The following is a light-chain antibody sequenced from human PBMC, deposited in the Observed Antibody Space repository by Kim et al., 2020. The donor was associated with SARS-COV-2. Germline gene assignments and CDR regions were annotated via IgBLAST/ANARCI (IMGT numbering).Light chain of an antibody. CDR1: MSNIAMNA. CDR2: NNR. J-gene: IGLJ3*02. CDR3: VAWDDALNAWM. V-gene: IGLV1-44*01. Sequence: GQSVNISVSGRMSNIAMNAVNGYQQVPGTAPTLLIYNNRQRPSGVPDRFSGSKSGTSASLAISGLQSEDEADYFCVAWDDALNAWMFGGGTRLTAL.